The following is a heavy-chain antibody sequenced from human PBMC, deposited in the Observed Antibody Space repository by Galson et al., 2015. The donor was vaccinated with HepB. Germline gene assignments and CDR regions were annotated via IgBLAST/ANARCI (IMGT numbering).Heavy chain of an antibody. CDR1: GYTLTELS. CDR3: ATDPPDPRLNYYYGMDV. J-gene: IGHJ6*02. V-gene: IGHV1-24*01. Sequence: SVKVSCKVSGYTLTELSMHWVRQAPGKGLEWMGGFDPEYGETIYAQKFQGGVTMTEDTSTDTAYMELSSLRSEDTAVYYCATDPPDPRLNYYYGMDVWGQGTTVTVSS. D-gene: IGHD1-14*01. CDR2: FDPEYGET.